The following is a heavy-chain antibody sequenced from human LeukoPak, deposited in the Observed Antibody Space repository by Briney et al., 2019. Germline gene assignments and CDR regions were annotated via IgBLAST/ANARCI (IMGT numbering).Heavy chain of an antibody. CDR2: ISSNGGST. J-gene: IGHJ4*02. Sequence: PGGSLRLSCAASGFTFSSYAMPWVRQAPGKGLEYVSAISSNGGSTYYANSVKGRFTISRDNSKNTLYLQMGSLRAEDMAVYYCAGQLRPTYYYDSSGPADYWGQGTLVTVSS. D-gene: IGHD3-22*01. CDR3: AGQLRPTYYYDSSGPADY. CDR1: GFTFSSYA. V-gene: IGHV3-64*01.